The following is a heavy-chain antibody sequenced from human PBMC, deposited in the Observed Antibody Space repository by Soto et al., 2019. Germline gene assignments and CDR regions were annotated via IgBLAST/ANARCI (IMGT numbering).Heavy chain of an antibody. V-gene: IGHV4-59*01. CDR2: IYYSVST. CDR1: GAPITINY. D-gene: IGHD2-15*01. CDR3: ARHAGGPPDP. Sequence: SENLALTSTVSGAPITINYWSWIRQAPGKGLEWIGYIYYSVSTTYNPSLKSRVTMSADTSKDQFALKLNSVTVADTAVYYCARHAGGPPDPSGPGILV. J-gene: IGHJ5*02.